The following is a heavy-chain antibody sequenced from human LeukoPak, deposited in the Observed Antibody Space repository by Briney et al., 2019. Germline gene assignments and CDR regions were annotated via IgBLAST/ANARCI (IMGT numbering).Heavy chain of an antibody. J-gene: IGHJ4*02. CDR3: ARGGAARPDY. Sequence: GGSLRLSCGASGFTFSNYGMNWVRQAPGKGLEWVSYISRGGGIIQYADSVKGRFTISRDSVRSSLYLQVNSLRVEDTAIYYCARGGAARPDYWGQGTLVTVSS. CDR1: GFTFSNYG. V-gene: IGHV3-48*01. D-gene: IGHD6-6*01. CDR2: ISRGGGII.